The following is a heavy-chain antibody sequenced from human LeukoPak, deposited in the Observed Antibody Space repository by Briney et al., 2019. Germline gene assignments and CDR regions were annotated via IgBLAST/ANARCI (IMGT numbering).Heavy chain of an antibody. Sequence: SETLSLTCTVSGDSISSYYWSWIRQPAGKGLEWIGRIYASGSTNYNPSLKSRVTMSLDTPKNQFSLNLSSVTAADTAVYYCARKALPGNWFDHWGQGTLVTVSS. V-gene: IGHV4-4*07. CDR1: GDSISSYY. CDR2: IYASGST. CDR3: ARKALPGNWFDH. J-gene: IGHJ5*02.